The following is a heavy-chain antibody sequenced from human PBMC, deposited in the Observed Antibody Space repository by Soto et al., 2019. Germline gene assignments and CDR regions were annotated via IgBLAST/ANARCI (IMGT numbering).Heavy chain of an antibody. CDR2: INPNSGDT. CDR1: GYAFTGYY. D-gene: IGHD5-18*01. CDR3: ATRYSYADF. Sequence: ASVKVSCKSSGYAFTGYYIHWVRQAPGQGLEWMGWINPNSGDTNYAQKFQGRVTMTRDTSFSTAYMELSSLRSDDTAVYYCATRYSYADFGGQGTVVTVS. V-gene: IGHV1-2*02. J-gene: IGHJ4*02.